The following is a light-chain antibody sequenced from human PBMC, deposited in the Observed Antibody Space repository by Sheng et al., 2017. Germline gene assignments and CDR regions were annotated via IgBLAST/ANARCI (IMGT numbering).Light chain of an antibody. Sequence: DIVMIQSPDSLSVSLGERATINCRSSQSVLFSPDNKNYLAWYQQKPGQPPKLLIYWASTRESGVPGRFSGSGSGTNFTLTISNLQAEDAAVYFCQQYYTSPLFGQGTKLEIK. J-gene: IGKJ2*01. CDR1: QSVLFSPDNKNY. CDR3: QQYYTSPL. V-gene: IGKV4-1*01. CDR2: WAS.